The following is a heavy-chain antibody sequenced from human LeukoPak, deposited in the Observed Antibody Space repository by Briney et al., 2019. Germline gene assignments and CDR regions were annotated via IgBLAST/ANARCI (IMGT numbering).Heavy chain of an antibody. D-gene: IGHD6-13*01. V-gene: IGHV3-48*01. CDR2: ISSSSSTI. J-gene: IGHJ6*03. CDR3: AREEEQQLSYYMDV. CDR1: GFTFSSYS. Sequence: GGSLRLSCAASGFTFSSYSMNWVRQAPGKGLEWVSYISSSSSTIYYADSVKGRFTISRDNAKNSLYLQMNSLRAEDTAVYYCAREEEQQLSYYMDVWGKGTTVTVSS.